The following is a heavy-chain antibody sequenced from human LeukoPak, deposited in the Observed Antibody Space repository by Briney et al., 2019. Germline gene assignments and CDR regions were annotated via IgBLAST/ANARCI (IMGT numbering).Heavy chain of an antibody. D-gene: IGHD2/OR15-2a*01. CDR2: VYHDGTT. CDR3: ARGSTRADDY. J-gene: IGHJ4*02. CDR1: GASISRHY. Sequence: SETLSLTCTVSGASISRHYWSWIRQPPGKGLEWIGYVYHDGTTNYNPSLKSRVAISIDTSRNQLSLKLSSMTAADTAVYYSARGSTRADDYWGQGILVTVSS. V-gene: IGHV4-59*11.